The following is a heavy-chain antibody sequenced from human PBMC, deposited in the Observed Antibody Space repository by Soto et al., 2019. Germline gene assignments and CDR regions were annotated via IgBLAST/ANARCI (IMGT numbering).Heavy chain of an antibody. CDR3: ARGATGGGVIVTYYFDY. CDR2: IYYSGST. CDR1: GGSISSGDYY. Sequence: SETLSLTCTVSGGSISSGDYYWSWIRQPPGKGLEWIGYIYYSGSTYYNPSLKSRVTISVDTSKNQFSLKLSSVTAADTAVYYCARGATGGGVIVTYYFDYWGQGTLVTVSS. D-gene: IGHD3-16*02. V-gene: IGHV4-30-4*01. J-gene: IGHJ4*02.